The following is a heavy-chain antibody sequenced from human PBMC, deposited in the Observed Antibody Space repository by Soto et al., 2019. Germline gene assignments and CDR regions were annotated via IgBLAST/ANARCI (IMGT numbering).Heavy chain of an antibody. Sequence: ASVKVSCKASGYTFTSYYMHWVRQAPGQGLEWMGIINPSGGSTSYAQKFQGRVTMTRDTSTSTVYMELSSLRSEDTAVYYCAREKSLVVHNWNYVGPNGDDYWGQGTLVTVSS. D-gene: IGHD1-7*01. CDR1: GYTFTSYY. V-gene: IGHV1-46*03. J-gene: IGHJ4*02. CDR3: AREKSLVVHNWNYVGPNGDDY. CDR2: INPSGGST.